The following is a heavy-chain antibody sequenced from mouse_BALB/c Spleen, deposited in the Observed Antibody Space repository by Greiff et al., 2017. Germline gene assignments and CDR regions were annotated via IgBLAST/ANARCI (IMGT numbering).Heavy chain of an antibody. J-gene: IGHJ2*01. CDR3: ATPPGYYYGSSLDY. CDR1: GFTFSSYA. V-gene: IGHV5-6-5*01. CDR2: ISSGGST. D-gene: IGHD1-1*01. Sequence: EVHLVESGGGLVKPGGSLKLSCAASGFTFSSYAMSWVRQTPEKRLEWVASISSGGSTYYPDSVKGRFTISRDNARNILYLQMSSLRSEDTAMYYCATPPGYYYGSSLDYWGQGTTLTVSS.